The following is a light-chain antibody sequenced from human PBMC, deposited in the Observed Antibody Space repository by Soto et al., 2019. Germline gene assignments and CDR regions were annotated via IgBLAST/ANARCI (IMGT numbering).Light chain of an antibody. CDR3: SSYAGSNTVV. Sequence: QSVLTQPPSASGSPGQSVTISCTGTSSDVGGYNYVSWYQQHPGKAPKLILYEVSERPSGVPDRFSGSKSGNTASLTVSGLQAEDDAYYYCSSYAGSNTVVFGGGTKLTVL. V-gene: IGLV2-8*01. CDR2: EVS. J-gene: IGLJ2*01. CDR1: SSDVGGYNY.